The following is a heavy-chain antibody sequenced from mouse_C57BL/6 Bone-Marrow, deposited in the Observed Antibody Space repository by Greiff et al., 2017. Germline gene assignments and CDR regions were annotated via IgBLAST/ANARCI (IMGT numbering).Heavy chain of an antibody. J-gene: IGHJ3*01. Sequence: VQLQQSGAELVRLGASVKLSCTASGFNIKDDYMHWVKQRPEQGLEWIGWIDPENGDTEYASKFQGKATITADTSSNTAYLQLSSLTSEDTAVYYCTTSDYAWFAYWGQGTLVTVSA. CDR1: GFNIKDDY. D-gene: IGHD2-4*01. CDR3: TTSDYAWFAY. CDR2: IDPENGDT. V-gene: IGHV14-4*01.